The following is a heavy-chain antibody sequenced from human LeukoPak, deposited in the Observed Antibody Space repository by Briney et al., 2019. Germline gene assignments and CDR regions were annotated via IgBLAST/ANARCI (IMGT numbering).Heavy chain of an antibody. CDR3: ARNLGYGGKPYYYYMDV. Sequence: ASVKVSCKASGYTFTGYYMHWVRQAPGQGLEWMGWINPNSGGTNYAQKFQGRVTITADKSTSTAYMELSSLRSEDTAVYYCARNLGYGGKPYYYYMDVWGKGTTVTVSS. CDR1: GYTFTGYY. D-gene: IGHD4-23*01. J-gene: IGHJ6*03. CDR2: INPNSGGT. V-gene: IGHV1-2*02.